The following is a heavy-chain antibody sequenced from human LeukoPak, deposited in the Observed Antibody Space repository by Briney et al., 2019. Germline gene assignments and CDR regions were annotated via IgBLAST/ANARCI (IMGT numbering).Heavy chain of an antibody. J-gene: IGHJ5*02. CDR2: IYYSGST. Sequence: SETLSLTCTVSGGSISSSSYYWGWIRQPPGKGLEWIGSIYYSGSTYYNPSLKSRVTISVDTSKNQFSLKLSSVTAADTAVYYCARRLSNPYVWGSYRYRWFDPWGQGTLVTVSS. D-gene: IGHD3-16*02. V-gene: IGHV4-39*07. CDR1: GGSISSSSYY. CDR3: ARRLSNPYVWGSYRYRWFDP.